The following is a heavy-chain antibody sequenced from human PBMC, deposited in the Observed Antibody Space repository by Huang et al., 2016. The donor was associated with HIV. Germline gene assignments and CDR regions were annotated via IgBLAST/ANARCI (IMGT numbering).Heavy chain of an antibody. CDR1: GFNFNNYD. D-gene: IGHD3-22*01. Sequence: QVQLVQSGAEVKKPGASVKVSCKASGFNFNNYDFNWVRQASGQGLEWMGLMNPKIGNTGYAQKFQGRVTITRNTSITTAYMELRSLRSEDTAVYYCARARGFLYDSTGYYSRYYFDSWGQGTLVTISS. CDR3: ARARGFLYDSTGYYSRYYFDS. CDR2: MNPKIGNT. V-gene: IGHV1-8*03. J-gene: IGHJ4*02.